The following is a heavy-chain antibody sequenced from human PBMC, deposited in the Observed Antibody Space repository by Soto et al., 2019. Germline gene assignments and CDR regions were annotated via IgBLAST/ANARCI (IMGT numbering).Heavy chain of an antibody. CDR2: ISAYNGNT. D-gene: IGHD6-19*01. Sequence: QVQLVQSGAEVKKPGASVKVSCNASGYTLTNYGISWVRQAPGQGLEWMGWISAYNGNTNYAQKLQGRVTMTTDTSTSTAYMELRSLRSDDTAVYYCATYSSGWYGNGMDVWGQGTTVTVSS. CDR3: ATYSSGWYGNGMDV. CDR1: GYTLTNYG. V-gene: IGHV1-18*01. J-gene: IGHJ6*02.